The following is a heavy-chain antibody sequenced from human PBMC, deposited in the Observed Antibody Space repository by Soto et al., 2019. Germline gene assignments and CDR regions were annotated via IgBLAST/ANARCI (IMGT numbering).Heavy chain of an antibody. J-gene: IGHJ5*02. Sequence: ASLKVSCKASGFSFTGYYIHWLRQAPGQGLEWMGWINAHSGGTEYAQKFQGRVPLTRDTSIATAYLTLTSLTSDDTALYYCPEDLTRQLAYWLDPWGQGTQVTISS. CDR3: PEDLTRQLAYWLDP. V-gene: IGHV1-2*02. D-gene: IGHD6-6*01. CDR2: INAHSGGT. CDR1: GFSFTGYY.